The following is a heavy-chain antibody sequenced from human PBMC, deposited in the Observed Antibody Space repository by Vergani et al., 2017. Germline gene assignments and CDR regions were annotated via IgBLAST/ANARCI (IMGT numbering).Heavy chain of an antibody. CDR2: IYHTGTT. V-gene: IGHV4-39*07. J-gene: IGHJ4*02. Sequence: QVKLQESGPGLVKPSETLSLTCTVSGGSITSSSYYWGWIRQPPGKGLEWIGNIYHTGTTYYNPSLKSRITISVDTSKNQFSLKLTSVSAADTARYYCVRRMAVAVAGSFDLWGQGTLVTVSS. D-gene: IGHD6-19*01. CDR3: VRRMAVAVAGSFDL. CDR1: GGSITSSSYY.